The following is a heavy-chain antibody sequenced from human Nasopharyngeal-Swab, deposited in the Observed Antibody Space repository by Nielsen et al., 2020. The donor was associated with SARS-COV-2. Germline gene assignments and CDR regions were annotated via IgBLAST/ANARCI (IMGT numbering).Heavy chain of an antibody. CDR1: GFTFSTYN. J-gene: IGHJ6*02. Sequence: GESLKISCAASGFTFSTYNMNWVRQAPGKGLEWVSSISSSTYIYYADSVKGRFTISRDSAQSSLFLQMNSLRAEDTAVYYCARDGLDYDFWSAYFMDVWGRGTTVTVSS. CDR2: ISSSTYI. V-gene: IGHV3-21*01. CDR3: ARDGLDYDFWSAYFMDV. D-gene: IGHD3-3*01.